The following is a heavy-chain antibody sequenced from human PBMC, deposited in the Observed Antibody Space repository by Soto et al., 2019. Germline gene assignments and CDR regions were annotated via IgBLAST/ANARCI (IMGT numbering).Heavy chain of an antibody. CDR2: ISAYNGNT. D-gene: IGHD2-15*01. Sequence: QVQLVQSGAEVKKPGASVKVSCKASGYTFTSYGISWVRQAPGQGLEWMGWISAYNGNTNYAQKLQGRVTMTTDTSTSTAYMELRSLRSDDTAVYDCASTGYCSGGSCYSGWFDPWGQGTLVTVSP. CDR1: GYTFTSYG. CDR3: ASTGYCSGGSCYSGWFDP. J-gene: IGHJ5*02. V-gene: IGHV1-18*01.